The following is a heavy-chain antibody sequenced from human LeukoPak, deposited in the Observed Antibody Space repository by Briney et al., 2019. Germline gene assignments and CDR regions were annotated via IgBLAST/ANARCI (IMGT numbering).Heavy chain of an antibody. CDR3: ARSGYYTPLYYYYYMDV. D-gene: IGHD3-3*01. Sequence: SETLSLTCTVSGGSISSSSYYWGWIRQPPGKGLEWIGSIYYSGSTYYNPSLKSRVTISVDTSKNQFSLKLSSVTAADTAVYYCARSGYYTPLYYYYYMDVWGKGTTVTVSS. CDR2: IYYSGST. V-gene: IGHV4-39*07. CDR1: GGSISSSSYY. J-gene: IGHJ6*03.